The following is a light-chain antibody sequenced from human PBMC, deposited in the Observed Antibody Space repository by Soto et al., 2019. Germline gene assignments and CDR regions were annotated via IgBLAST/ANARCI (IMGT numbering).Light chain of an antibody. Sequence: EIVMTQSPAPLSVSPGERATLSCRASQSVSSNLAWYQQKPGQAPRLLIYGASTRATGIPARFSGSGSGTDFTLTISSLQSEDFAVYYCQQYNNWPRTFGQGTKVDIK. V-gene: IGKV3-15*01. J-gene: IGKJ1*01. CDR2: GAS. CDR3: QQYNNWPRT. CDR1: QSVSSN.